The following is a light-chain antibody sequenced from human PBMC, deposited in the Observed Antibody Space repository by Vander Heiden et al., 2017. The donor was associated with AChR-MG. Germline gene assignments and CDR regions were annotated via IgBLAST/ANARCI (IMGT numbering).Light chain of an antibody. CDR2: EVS. J-gene: IGLJ2*01. CDR3: SSYTSSSTV. V-gene: IGLV2-18*02. Sequence: QSALTQPPSVSGPPGQTVTISCTGASSDVGSYNRVSWYQRPPGTAPKLMIYEVSNRPSGVPDRFSGSKSGNTASLTISGLQAEDEADYYCSSYTSSSTVFGGGTKLTVL. CDR1: SSDVGSYNR.